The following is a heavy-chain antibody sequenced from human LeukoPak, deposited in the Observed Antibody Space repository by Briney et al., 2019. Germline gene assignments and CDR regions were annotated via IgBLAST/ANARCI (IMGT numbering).Heavy chain of an antibody. CDR3: ARLGGCSGGSCHSYYGMDV. D-gene: IGHD2-15*01. J-gene: IGHJ6*02. V-gene: IGHV3-48*01. CDR2: ISSSGSTT. Sequence: GGSLRLSCAGSGFTLSTYNMNWVRQAPGKGLEWVSSISSSGSTTYYADSVKGRFTISRDNVKKSLYLQMNSRRAGDTAVYYCARLGGCSGGSCHSYYGMDVWGQGTTVTVSS. CDR1: GFTLSTYN.